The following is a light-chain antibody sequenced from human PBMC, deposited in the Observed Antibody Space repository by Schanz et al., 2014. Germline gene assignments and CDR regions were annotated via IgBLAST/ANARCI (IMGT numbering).Light chain of an antibody. CDR3: QHET. V-gene: IGKV1-5*03. Sequence: DIQMTQSPATLSASVGDRVTITCRARQSISAWLAWYQQKPGKAPNLLIYQASFLQSGVPSRFSGSGSGTEFTLTITSLQPDDFATYYCQHETFGQGTKLEIK. J-gene: IGKJ2*01. CDR1: QSISAW. CDR2: QAS.